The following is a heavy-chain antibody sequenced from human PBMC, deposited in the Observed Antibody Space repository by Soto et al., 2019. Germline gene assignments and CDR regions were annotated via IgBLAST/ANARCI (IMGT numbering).Heavy chain of an antibody. J-gene: IGHJ4*02. CDR1: GGSFSGYY. V-gene: IGHV4-34*01. Sequence: QVQLQQWGAGLLKPSETLSLTCAVYGGSFSGYYWTWIRQSPEKGLEWIGEVNHSGTTYYNPSLRARVTLSVPTPKNQFSLKMSSVTAADAAVYYCARGIGYCSSINCYSSRRLRFDSWGQGTLVTVSS. D-gene: IGHD2-2*01. CDR3: ARGIGYCSSINCYSSRRLRFDS. CDR2: VNHSGTT.